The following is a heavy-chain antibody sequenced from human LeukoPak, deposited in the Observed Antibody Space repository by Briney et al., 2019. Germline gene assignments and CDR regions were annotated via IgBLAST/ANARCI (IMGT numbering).Heavy chain of an antibody. CDR2: ISYGGSNR. J-gene: IGHJ4*02. D-gene: IGHD1-26*01. CDR3: ARERSYLFDY. Sequence: GGSLRLSCAASGFTFSSSDLHWVRQAPGKGLEWVAVISYGGSNRYYADSVKGRSTISRDNSKNTLYLQMNSLRTEDTAVYYCARERSYLFDYWGQGTLVTVSS. CDR1: GFTFSSSD. V-gene: IGHV3-30*03.